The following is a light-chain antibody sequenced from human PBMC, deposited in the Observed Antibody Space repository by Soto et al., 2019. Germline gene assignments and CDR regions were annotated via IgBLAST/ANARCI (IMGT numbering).Light chain of an antibody. CDR2: AAS. Sequence: DIQMTHSPSSLSASVLYIVTITFRSSQSISSYLNWYQQKPGKAPKLLIYAASSLQSGVPSRFSGSGSGTDFTLTISSLQPEDFATYYCKQSYSTLNFGQGTRLEIK. CDR3: KQSYSTLN. CDR1: QSISSY. J-gene: IGKJ5*01. V-gene: IGKV1-39*01.